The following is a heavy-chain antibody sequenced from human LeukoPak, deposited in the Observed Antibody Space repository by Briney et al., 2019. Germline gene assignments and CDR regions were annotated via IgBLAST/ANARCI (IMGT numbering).Heavy chain of an antibody. J-gene: IGHJ5*02. CDR3: ARAIAATPNWFDP. V-gene: IGHV3-30-3*01. CDR2: ISYDGSNK. D-gene: IGHD2-15*01. Sequence: GRSLRLSFAASGFTFSSYAMHWVRQAPGKGLEWVAVISYDGSNKYYADSVKGRFTISRDNSKNTLYLQMNSLRAEDTAVYYCARAIAATPNWFDPWGQGTLVTVSS. CDR1: GFTFSSYA.